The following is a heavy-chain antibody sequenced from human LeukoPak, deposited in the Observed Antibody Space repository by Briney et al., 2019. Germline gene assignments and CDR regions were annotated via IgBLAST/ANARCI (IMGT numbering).Heavy chain of an antibody. J-gene: IGHJ4*02. CDR1: GFTFSNVW. V-gene: IGHV3-15*05. CDR3: TTRGENGYLVY. D-gene: IGHD3-22*01. CDR2: IKSKTSGATT. Sequence: GGSRRLSCVASGFTFSNVWRYWVRQAPGKGLEWVGRIKSKTSGATTDYAAPVKGRFTISRDDSKNTLYLEMNSLKAEDTAVYYCTTRGENGYLVYWGQGTLVTVSS.